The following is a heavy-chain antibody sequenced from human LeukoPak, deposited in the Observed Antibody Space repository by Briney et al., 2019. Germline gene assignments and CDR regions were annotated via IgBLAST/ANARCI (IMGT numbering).Heavy chain of an antibody. D-gene: IGHD2-2*01. Sequence: GGSLRLPCAASGFTVSSNYMSWVRQAPGKGLEWVSVIYSGGNTYYADSVKGRFTISRDNSKNTLYLQMNSLRAEDTAVYYCARAGGGCSSTSCYDYWGQGTLVTVS. CDR3: ARAGGGCSSTSCYDY. J-gene: IGHJ4*02. CDR1: GFTVSSNY. CDR2: IYSGGNT. V-gene: IGHV3-53*01.